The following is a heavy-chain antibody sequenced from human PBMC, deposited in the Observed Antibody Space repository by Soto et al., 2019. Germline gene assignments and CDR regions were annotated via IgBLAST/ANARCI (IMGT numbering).Heavy chain of an antibody. D-gene: IGHD6-6*01. CDR2: IYYSGST. Sequence: SETLSLTCTVSGGSISSGGYYWSWIRQHPGKGLEWIGYIYYSGSTYYNPSLKSRVTISVDTSKNQFSLKLSSVTAADTAVYYCARDSSSDAFEIWGQGTMVTVSS. CDR1: GGSISSGGYY. V-gene: IGHV4-31*03. J-gene: IGHJ3*02. CDR3: ARDSSSDAFEI.